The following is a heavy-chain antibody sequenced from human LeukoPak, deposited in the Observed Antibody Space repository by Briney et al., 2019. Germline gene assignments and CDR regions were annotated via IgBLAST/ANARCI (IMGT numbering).Heavy chain of an antibody. D-gene: IGHD3-10*01. CDR3: AKSWGSGSYVFDY. CDR1: GFTFDDYA. CDR2: ISWNSGSI. Sequence: GGSLRLSCAASGFTFDDYAMHWVRQAPGKGLEWVSGISWNSGSIGYADSVKGRFTISRDNAKNSPYLQMNSLRAEDTALYYCAKSWGSGSYVFDYWGQGTLVTVSS. J-gene: IGHJ4*02. V-gene: IGHV3-9*01.